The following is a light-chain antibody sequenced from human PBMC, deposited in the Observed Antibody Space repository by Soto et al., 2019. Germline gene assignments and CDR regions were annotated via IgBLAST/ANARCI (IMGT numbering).Light chain of an antibody. Sequence: ETLMTQSPATLSLSPGERATLSCRASQSVSSKVVWYQQKPGQAPRFLIYGASTRATGIPARFRGSGSGTEFTLTIDSLQSEDCAVYYCQQYNDWPPAFGGGTKVEIK. J-gene: IGKJ4*01. CDR2: GAS. V-gene: IGKV3-15*01. CDR3: QQYNDWPPA. CDR1: QSVSSK.